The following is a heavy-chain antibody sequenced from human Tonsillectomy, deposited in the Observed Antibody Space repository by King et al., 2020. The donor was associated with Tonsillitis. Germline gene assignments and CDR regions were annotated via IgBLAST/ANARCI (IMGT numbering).Heavy chain of an antibody. D-gene: IGHD1-14*01. CDR1: GYTLTTYY. CDR3: ARETPXTLYFDY. V-gene: IGHV1-46*01. J-gene: IGHJ4*01. Sequence: QLVQSGAEVKKPGASVKVSCKASGYTLTTYYMHWVRQAPGQGLEWMGMINPSDDNTHYAQKFQGRVTMTRDTSTSTVYMELSSLSFEDTAVYYFARETPXTLYFDYCGXGTLVTVSS. CDR2: INPSDDNT.